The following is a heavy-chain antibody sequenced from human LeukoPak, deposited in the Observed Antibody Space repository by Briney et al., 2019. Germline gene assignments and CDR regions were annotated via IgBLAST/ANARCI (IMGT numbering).Heavy chain of an antibody. V-gene: IGHV3-7*04. D-gene: IGHD3-10*01. CDR2: IKQDGSET. Sequence: PGGSLRLSCAASGFSFSNYWMSWVRQAPGKGLEWVANIKQDGSETYYVDAVKGRFTISRDNAKNSLYLQMNGLRAEDTAVYYCARDTSRGAYGSGAPAYWGQGTLVTVSS. J-gene: IGHJ4*02. CDR1: GFSFSNYW. CDR3: ARDTSRGAYGSGAPAY.